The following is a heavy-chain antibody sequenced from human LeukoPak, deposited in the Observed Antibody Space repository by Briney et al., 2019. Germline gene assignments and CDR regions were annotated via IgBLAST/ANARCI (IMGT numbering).Heavy chain of an antibody. CDR3: ASNGLATYYHYYMDV. Sequence: ASVKVSCKASGYTFTGYYMHSVRQAPGQGLEWMGWINPNSGGTNYAQKFQGRVTMTRDTSISTAYMELSRLRSDDTAVYYCASNGLATYYHYYMDVWGKGTTVTVSS. J-gene: IGHJ6*03. D-gene: IGHD2-8*01. V-gene: IGHV1-2*02. CDR2: INPNSGGT. CDR1: GYTFTGYY.